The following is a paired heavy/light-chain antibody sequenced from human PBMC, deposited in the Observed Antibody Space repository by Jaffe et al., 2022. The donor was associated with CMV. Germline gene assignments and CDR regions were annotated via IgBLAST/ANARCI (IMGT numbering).Heavy chain of an antibody. CDR1: GGSISSYY. D-gene: IGHD6-25*01. Sequence: QVQLQESGPRLVKPSETLSLTCTVSGGSISSYYWSWIRQPPGKGLEWIGYIYYTGSSNYNPALKSRVTISVDTSKNQFSLRLSSVTAADTAVYYCARRRERDLSFYYYDYWGQGTLVTVSS. CDR2: IYYTGSS. J-gene: IGHJ4*02. CDR3: ARRRERDLSFYYYDY. V-gene: IGHV4-59*08.
Light chain of an antibody. CDR3: QQFNSLPAT. CDR2: QAS. V-gene: IGKV1-5*03. J-gene: IGKJ4*01. CDR1: QSISRW. Sequence: DIQMTQSPSTLSASVGDRVTITCRASQSISRWLAWYQQKPGKAPKLLIYQASNLESGVPSRFSGSGSGTDFTLTISSLRPDDFATYYCQQFNSLPATFGGGTKVEIK.